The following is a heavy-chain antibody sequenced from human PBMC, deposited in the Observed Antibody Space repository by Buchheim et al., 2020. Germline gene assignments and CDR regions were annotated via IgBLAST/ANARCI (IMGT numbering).Heavy chain of an antibody. CDR1: GFTFSSYW. Sequence: EVQLVESGGGLVQPGGSLRLSCAASGFTFSSYWMSWVRQAPGKGLEWVANIKPDGSNKYYVDSVKGPFTISRDNAKNSLYLQMNCLRTEDTAVYYCARDRHYYDSSGYYYPDYYYMDVWGEGTT. CDR3: ARDRHYYDSSGYYYPDYYYMDV. CDR2: IKPDGSNK. J-gene: IGHJ6*03. V-gene: IGHV3-7*01. D-gene: IGHD3-22*01.